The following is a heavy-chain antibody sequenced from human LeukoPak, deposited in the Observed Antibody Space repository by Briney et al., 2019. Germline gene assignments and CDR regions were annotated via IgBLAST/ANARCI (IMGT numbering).Heavy chain of an antibody. CDR3: ARGSSTWFHRRNWFDP. J-gene: IGHJ5*02. D-gene: IGHD6-13*01. CDR2: INHSGST. V-gene: IGHV4-34*01. Sequence: SETLSLTCAVYGGSFSGYYWSWIRQPPGKGLEWIGEINHSGSTNYNPSLRRRDTISVDTSKNQFSLKLRSVTAAATAVYYCARGSSTWFHRRNWFDPWGQGTLVTVSS. CDR1: GGSFSGYY.